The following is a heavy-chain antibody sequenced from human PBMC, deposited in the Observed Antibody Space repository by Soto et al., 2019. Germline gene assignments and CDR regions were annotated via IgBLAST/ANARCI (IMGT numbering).Heavy chain of an antibody. Sequence: ASVKVSCKASGYTFTSYAMHWVRQAPGQRLEWMGWINAGNGNTKYSQKFQGRVTITRDTSASTAYMELSSLRSEDTAVYYCARSNITIFGVVIILDYWGQGTLVTVSS. V-gene: IGHV1-3*01. CDR1: GYTFTSYA. D-gene: IGHD3-3*01. CDR3: ARSNITIFGVVIILDY. CDR2: INAGNGNT. J-gene: IGHJ4*02.